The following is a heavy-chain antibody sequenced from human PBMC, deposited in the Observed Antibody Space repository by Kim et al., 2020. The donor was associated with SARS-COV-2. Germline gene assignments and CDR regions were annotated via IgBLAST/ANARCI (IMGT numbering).Heavy chain of an antibody. V-gene: IGHV4-31*03. CDR2: IFYIGTT. J-gene: IGHJ2*01. CDR3: ARVPPVSSWTPYWYFDL. D-gene: IGHD6-13*01. CDR1: GGSVSSGGYH. Sequence: SETLSLTCSVSGGSVSSGGYHWSWIRQHPGKGPEWIGNIFYIGTTTYNPSLESRISMSIDTSKNEFSLRLTSVTAADTAVYYCARVPPVSSWTPYWYFDLWGRGTLVTVSS.